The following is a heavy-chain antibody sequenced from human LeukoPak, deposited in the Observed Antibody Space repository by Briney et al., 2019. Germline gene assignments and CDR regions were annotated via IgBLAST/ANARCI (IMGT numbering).Heavy chain of an antibody. J-gene: IGHJ4*02. Sequence: GGSLRLSCQASGFTFSNYAMSWIRQAPGKGLEWVSSINPNDDGRSFFANFVEGRSTISRDDSRSAVYLQMNNLRAEDTAVYYCARSAVATCHYWGQGILVTVSS. V-gene: IGHV3-23*01. CDR1: GFTFSNYA. CDR2: INPNDDGRS. D-gene: IGHD2-15*01. CDR3: ARSAVATCHY.